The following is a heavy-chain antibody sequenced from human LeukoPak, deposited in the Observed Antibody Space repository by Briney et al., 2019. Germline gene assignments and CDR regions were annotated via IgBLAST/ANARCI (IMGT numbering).Heavy chain of an antibody. D-gene: IGHD3-10*01. CDR1: GFRFSSYD. CDR2: ISAEGDIQ. CDR3: TRDMIRGVPDYIDY. V-gene: IGHV3-30-3*01. J-gene: IGHJ4*02. Sequence: GRSQRLSCAATGFRFSSYDMHWVRQAPGKGLEWVAAISAEGDIQIYLDSVMGRFTISRDNSKSTLYLQMNSLRIEDTGFYHCTRDMIRGVPDYIDYWGQGTLVTVSS.